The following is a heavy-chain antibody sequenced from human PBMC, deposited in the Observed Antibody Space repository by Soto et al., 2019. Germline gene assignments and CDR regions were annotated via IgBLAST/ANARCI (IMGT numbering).Heavy chain of an antibody. CDR1: GDSISSGGYY. Sequence: PSETLSLTCTVSGDSISSGGYYWSWIRQHPGKGLEWIGYIYYNGSTNYKHSLKSRDNISVDTSKNQLSLKLSSVTAADTAVFYCARHVPYCSDTSHCAYGMDVWGQGTTVTVSS. D-gene: IGHD2-2*01. CDR2: IYYNGST. CDR3: ARHVPYCSDTSHCAYGMDV. J-gene: IGHJ6*02. V-gene: IGHV4-61*08.